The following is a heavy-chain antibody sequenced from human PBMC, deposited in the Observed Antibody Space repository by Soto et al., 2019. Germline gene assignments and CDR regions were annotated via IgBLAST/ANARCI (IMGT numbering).Heavy chain of an antibody. CDR1: GFTFSSYG. V-gene: IGHV3-30*18. CDR2: ISYDGSNK. J-gene: IGHJ6*02. CDR3: AKVAGSYISYYYYGMDV. Sequence: QVQLVESGGGVVQPGRSLRLCCAASGFTFSSYGMHWVRQAPGKGLEWVAVISYDGSNKYYADSVKGRFTISRDNSKNTLYLQMNRLRAEDTAVYYCAKVAGSYISYYYYGMDVWGQGTTVTVSS. D-gene: IGHD3-10*01.